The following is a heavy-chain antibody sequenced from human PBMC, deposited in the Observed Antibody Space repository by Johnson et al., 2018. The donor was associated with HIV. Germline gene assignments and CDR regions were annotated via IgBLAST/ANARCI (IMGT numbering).Heavy chain of an antibody. CDR3: AKDSSVLRCVDI. Sequence: QVQLVESGGGVVQPGRSLRLSCAASGFTSSSYAMHWVRQAPGKGLEWVALISYDGSNKYYADSVKGRFTISRDNSKNTLYLQMNSLRAEDTAVYYCAKDSSVLRCVDIWGQGTMVTVSS. D-gene: IGHD3-3*01. V-gene: IGHV3-30*04. CDR2: ISYDGSNK. J-gene: IGHJ3*02. CDR1: GFTSSSYA.